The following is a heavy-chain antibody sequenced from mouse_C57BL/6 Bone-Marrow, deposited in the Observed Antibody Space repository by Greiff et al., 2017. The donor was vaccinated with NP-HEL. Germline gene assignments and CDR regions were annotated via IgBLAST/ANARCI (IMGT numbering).Heavy chain of an antibody. Sequence: QVQLKESGAELARPGASVKLSCKASGYTFTSYGISWVKQRTGQGLEWIGEIYPRSGNTYYNEKFKGKATLTADKSSSTAYMELRSLTSEDSAVYFCARWLLLRYYYAMDYWGQGTSVTVSS. CDR3: ARWLLLRYYYAMDY. CDR1: GYTFTSYG. D-gene: IGHD2-3*01. J-gene: IGHJ4*01. CDR2: IYPRSGNT. V-gene: IGHV1-81*01.